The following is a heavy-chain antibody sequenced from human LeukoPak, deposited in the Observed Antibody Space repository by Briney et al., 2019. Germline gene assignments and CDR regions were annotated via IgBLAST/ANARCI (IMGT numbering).Heavy chain of an antibody. CDR3: ARDGIVDTAMVDY. J-gene: IGHJ4*02. D-gene: IGHD5-18*01. V-gene: IGHV1-46*01. CDR1: GYTFTIYY. CDR2: INPSGGST. Sequence: ASVKVSCKASGYTFTIYYMHWVRQAPGQGLEWMGIINPSGGSTSYAQKFQRRVTMTRDTSTSTVYMELSSLRSEDTAVYYCARDGIVDTAMVDYWGQGTLVTVSS.